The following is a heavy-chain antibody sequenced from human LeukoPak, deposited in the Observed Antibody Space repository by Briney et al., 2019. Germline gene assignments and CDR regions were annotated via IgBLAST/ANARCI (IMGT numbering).Heavy chain of an antibody. Sequence: GASVKVSCKASGHTFTAFYMHWVRQAPGQGLEWMGRINPNSGGTKYAQKFQGRVTMTTDTSINTAYLELSRLRYDDTAVYYCARGYSSSWLDYWGQGTLVTVSS. CDR1: GHTFTAFY. J-gene: IGHJ4*02. V-gene: IGHV1-2*06. D-gene: IGHD6-13*01. CDR2: INPNSGGT. CDR3: ARGYSSSWLDY.